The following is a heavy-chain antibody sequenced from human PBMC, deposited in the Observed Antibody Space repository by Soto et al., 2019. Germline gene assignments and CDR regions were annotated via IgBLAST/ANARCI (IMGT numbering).Heavy chain of an antibody. D-gene: IGHD1-26*01. CDR2: IKEDGSEK. CDR1: GFMFRSYW. CDR3: ARAPLRTTGV. V-gene: IGHV3-7*03. J-gene: IGHJ4*02. Sequence: PGGSLRLSCAASGFMFRSYWMNWVRQAPGKGLEWVANIKEDGSEKYYVDSVKGRFTISRDNAKNSLYLHMNSMRVDDTAVYYCARAPLRTTGVWGQGTLVTVSS.